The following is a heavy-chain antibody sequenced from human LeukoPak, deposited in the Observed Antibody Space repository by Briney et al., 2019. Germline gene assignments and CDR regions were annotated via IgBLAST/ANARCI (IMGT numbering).Heavy chain of an antibody. Sequence: GGSLRLSCAASGFSFSAYPMGWVRLAPGKGLQWLSGISASGDVTFHADRVKGRFAISRDNSKNTLYLQMTGLRAGDTAEYYCAKSLFTSATGTGRAFHIWGQGTMVTVSS. CDR2: ISASGDVT. CDR1: GFSFSAYP. J-gene: IGHJ3*02. D-gene: IGHD1-1*01. V-gene: IGHV3-23*01. CDR3: AKSLFTSATGTGRAFHI.